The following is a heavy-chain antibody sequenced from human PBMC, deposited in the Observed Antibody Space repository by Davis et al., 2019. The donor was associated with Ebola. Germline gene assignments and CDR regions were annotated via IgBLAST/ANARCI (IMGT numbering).Heavy chain of an antibody. D-gene: IGHD6-13*01. J-gene: IGHJ4*02. CDR1: GGSISSYY. V-gene: IGHV4-59*01. CDR3: ARAWSIAAAVDY. Sequence: MPGGSLRLSCTVSGGSISSYYWSWIRQPPGKGLEWIGYIYYSGSTNYNPSLKSRVTISVDTSKNQFPLKLSSVTAADTAVYYCARAWSIAAAVDYWGQGTLVTVSS. CDR2: IYYSGST.